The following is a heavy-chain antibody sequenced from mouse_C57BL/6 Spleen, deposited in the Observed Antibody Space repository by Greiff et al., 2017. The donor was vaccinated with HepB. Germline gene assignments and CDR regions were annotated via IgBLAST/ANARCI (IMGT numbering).Heavy chain of an antibody. V-gene: IGHV14-4*01. CDR2: IDPENGDT. D-gene: IGHD3-2*02. CDR1: GFNIKDDY. J-gene: IGHJ2*01. Sequence: EVQLQQSGAELARPGASVKLSCTASGFNIKDDYMHWVKQRPEQGLEWIGWIDPENGDTEYASKFQGKATITADTSSNTAYLQLSSLTSEDTAVYYCTTSEDSSGYFDYWGQGTTLTVSS. CDR3: TTSEDSSGYFDY.